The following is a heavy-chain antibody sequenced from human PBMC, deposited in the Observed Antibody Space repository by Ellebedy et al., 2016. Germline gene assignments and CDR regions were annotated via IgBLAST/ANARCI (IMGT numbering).Heavy chain of an antibody. D-gene: IGHD3-22*01. CDR3: ARDPRYRSGYYPPGDAFDI. V-gene: IGHV1-18*01. Sequence: ASVKVSCKASGYTFSDYGISWVRQAPGQGLEWMGWISGYYGNTNYAQKFQGRVTMTTDTSTSTAYMVLRSLTSDDTAVFYCARDPRYRSGYYPPGDAFDIWGQGTMLTVSS. CDR2: ISGYYGNT. J-gene: IGHJ3*02. CDR1: GYTFSDYG.